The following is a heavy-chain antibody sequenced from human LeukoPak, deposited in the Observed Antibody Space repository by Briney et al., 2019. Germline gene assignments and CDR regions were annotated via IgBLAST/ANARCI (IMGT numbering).Heavy chain of an antibody. CDR2: IIPIFGTA. V-gene: IGHV1-69*06. CDR1: GGTFSSYA. Sequence: SVKVSCKASGGTFSSYAISWVRQAPGQGLEWMGGIIPIFGTANYAQKFQGRVTITADKSTSTAYMELSSLRSEDTAVHYCASPYSSSWYIGDSLNYYYYYMDVWGKGTTVTVSS. D-gene: IGHD6-13*01. CDR3: ASPYSSSWYIGDSLNYYYYYMDV. J-gene: IGHJ6*03.